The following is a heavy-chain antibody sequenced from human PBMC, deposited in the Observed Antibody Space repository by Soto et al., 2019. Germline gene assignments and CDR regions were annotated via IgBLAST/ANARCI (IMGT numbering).Heavy chain of an antibody. V-gene: IGHV4-61*01. CDR3: ARSVVPAAITHPYYYYYMDV. CDR1: GGSVSSGSYY. CDR2: IYYSGST. D-gene: IGHD2-2*02. Sequence: PSETLSLTCTVSGGSVSSGSYYWSWIRQPPGKGLEWIGYIYYSGSTNYNPSLKSRVTISVDTSKNQFSLKLSSVTAADTAVYYCARSVVPAAITHPYYYYYMDVWGKGTTVTVSS. J-gene: IGHJ6*03.